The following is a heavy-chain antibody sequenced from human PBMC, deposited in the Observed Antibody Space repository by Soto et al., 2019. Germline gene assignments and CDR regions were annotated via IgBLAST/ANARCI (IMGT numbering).Heavy chain of an antibody. CDR3: AKGGRQWLVTSDFNY. CDR2: VSHDGRNT. CDR1: GFTFSDYA. Sequence: PGGSLRLSCAASGFTFSDYAMHWVRQAPGKGLEWVAVVSHDGRNTHYADSVKGRFTNSRDSSKNTVSLEMTSLRAEDMAVYYCAKGGRQWLVTSDFNYWGQGALVTVSS. D-gene: IGHD6-19*01. J-gene: IGHJ4*02. V-gene: IGHV3-30*18.